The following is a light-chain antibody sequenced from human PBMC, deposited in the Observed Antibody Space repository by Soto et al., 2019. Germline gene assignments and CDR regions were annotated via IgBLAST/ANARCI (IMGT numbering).Light chain of an antibody. Sequence: EIVLTQSPATLSLSPGERATLSCRASQSVGRHLAWYQQKPGQAPRLLIYDASNRATGVPARFSGSGSGTDFTLSLSSLEPEDFAAYYCQQRNNWPPATFGGAT. CDR3: QQRNNWPPAT. CDR1: QSVGRH. J-gene: IGKJ4*01. V-gene: IGKV3-11*01. CDR2: DAS.